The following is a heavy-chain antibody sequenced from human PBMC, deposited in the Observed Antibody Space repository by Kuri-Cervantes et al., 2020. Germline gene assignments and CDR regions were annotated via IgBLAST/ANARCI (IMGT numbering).Heavy chain of an antibody. Sequence: SETLSLTCAVYGGSFSGYYWSWIRQPPGKGLEWIGEINHSGSTNYNPSLKSRVTISVDTSKNQFSLKLSSVTAADTAVYYCARHLYIPSYGDYFDFWGQGTLVTVSS. CDR3: ARHLYIPSYGDYFDF. J-gene: IGHJ4*02. CDR2: INHSGST. CDR1: GGSFSGYY. D-gene: IGHD1-14*01. V-gene: IGHV4-34*01.